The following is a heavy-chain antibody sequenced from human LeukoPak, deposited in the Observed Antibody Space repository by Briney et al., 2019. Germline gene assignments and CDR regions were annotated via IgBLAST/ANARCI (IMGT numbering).Heavy chain of an antibody. J-gene: IGHJ5*02. D-gene: IGHD2-2*01. CDR1: GYTFTSYD. CDR3: ARGGIFLAYQYLLHTSTYNWFDH. CDR2: MNPNSGNT. Sequence: GASVKVSCKASGYTFTSYDINWVRQAPGQGLEWMGCMNPNSGNTGYAQKFQGRVTMTRNTSISSAYMELSSLRSEDTAVYYCARGGIFLAYQYLLHTSTYNWFDHWGQGTLVTVSS. V-gene: IGHV1-8*01.